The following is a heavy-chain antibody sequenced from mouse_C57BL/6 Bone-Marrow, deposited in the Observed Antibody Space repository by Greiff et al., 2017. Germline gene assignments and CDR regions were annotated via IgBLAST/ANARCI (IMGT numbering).Heavy chain of an antibody. J-gene: IGHJ1*03. CDR3: TRRDGDPWYFDV. CDR2: IDPETGGT. CDR1: GYTFTDYE. Sequence: QVQLQQSGAELVRPGASVTLSCKASGYTFTDYEMHWVKQTPVHGLEWIGAIDPETGGTAYNQKFKGKAILTADKSSSTAYMELRSLTSEDSAVYYCTRRDGDPWYFDVGGTGNAVTVTA. D-gene: IGHD2-13*01. V-gene: IGHV1-15*01.